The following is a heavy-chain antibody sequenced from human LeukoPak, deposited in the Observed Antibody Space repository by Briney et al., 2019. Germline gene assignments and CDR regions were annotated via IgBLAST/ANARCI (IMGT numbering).Heavy chain of an antibody. J-gene: IGHJ6*02. CDR3: ARDGPRSSWFKYYYYGMDV. V-gene: IGHV3-11*01. CDR2: ISSSGSTI. CDR1: EFTFSDYC. D-gene: IGHD6-13*01. Sequence: GGSLRLSCAASEFTFSDYCMSWIRQAPGKGLEWVSYISSSGSTIYYADSVKGRFTISRDNAKNSLYLQMNSLRAEDTAVYYCARDGPRSSWFKYYYYGMDVWGQGTTVTVSS.